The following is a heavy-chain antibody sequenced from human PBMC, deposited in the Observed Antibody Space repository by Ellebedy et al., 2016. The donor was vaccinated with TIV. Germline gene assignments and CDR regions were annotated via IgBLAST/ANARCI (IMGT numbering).Heavy chain of an antibody. J-gene: IGHJ4*02. V-gene: IGHV3-48*01. CDR2: ISSKSSTI. CDR1: GFTFSTYS. Sequence: GGSLRLXXAGSGFTFSTYSMNWVRQPPGKGLEWVSSISSKSSTIYYADSVKGRFTISRDNSKNTLYLQMDSLRAEDTAVYYCAASQNSARGNDYWGQGTLVTVSS. CDR3: AASQNSARGNDY. D-gene: IGHD3-10*01.